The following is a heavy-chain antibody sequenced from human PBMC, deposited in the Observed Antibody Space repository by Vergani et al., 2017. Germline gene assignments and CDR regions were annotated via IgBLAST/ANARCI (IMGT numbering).Heavy chain of an antibody. Sequence: QVQLVESGGGVVQPGRSLRLSCAASGFTFSGYGMHWVRQAPGKGLGWGAVISYDGNNKYYADSVKGRFTISRDNSKNKLYMQMNTLRAEDTAVYYCAKELKYYYDSSGYQYDFWGQGTLVTVSS. D-gene: IGHD3-22*01. CDR1: GFTFSGYG. V-gene: IGHV3-30*18. J-gene: IGHJ4*02. CDR2: ISYDGNNK. CDR3: AKELKYYYDSSGYQYDF.